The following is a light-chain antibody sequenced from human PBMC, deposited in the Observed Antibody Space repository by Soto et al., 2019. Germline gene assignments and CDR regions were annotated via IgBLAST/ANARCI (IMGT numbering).Light chain of an antibody. CDR3: QQYVSSVT. CDR1: QSVDSSF. CDR2: GAS. V-gene: IGKV3-20*01. J-gene: IGKJ1*01. Sequence: EIVLTQSPGFLSLSPGERATLSCRASQSVDSSFFAWYQQKPGQAPRLLIYGASKRATGNPDRFSGSGSGTDFTLTISRLEPEDFAVYSCQQYVSSVTFGQGTKLEIK.